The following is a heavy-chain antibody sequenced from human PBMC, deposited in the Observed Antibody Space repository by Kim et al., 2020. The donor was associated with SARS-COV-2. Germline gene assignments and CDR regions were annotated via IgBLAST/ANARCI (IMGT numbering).Heavy chain of an antibody. J-gene: IGHJ6*02. CDR1: GFTFSSYD. Sequence: GGSLRLSCAASGFTFSSYDMHWVRQATGKGLEWVSAIGTAGDTYYPGSVKGRFTISRENAKNSLYLQMNSLRAGDTAVYYCAIFGGPYGMDVWGQGTTVTVSS. CDR3: AIFGGPYGMDV. V-gene: IGHV3-13*01. D-gene: IGHD3-10*01. CDR2: IGTAGDT.